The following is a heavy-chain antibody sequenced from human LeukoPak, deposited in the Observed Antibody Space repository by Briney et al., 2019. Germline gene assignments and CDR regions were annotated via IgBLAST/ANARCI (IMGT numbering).Heavy chain of an antibody. V-gene: IGHV3-23*01. D-gene: IGHD3-22*01. CDR3: GLGTSGYDDY. Sequence: GGSLRPSCAASGFPFSNYAMTWVRQAPGKGLERVSGISDSGDRTYYADSVKGRFTISRDNSKNMLYLQMNSLRVEDTALYAKGLGTSGYDDYWGQGTLVAVSS. J-gene: IGHJ4*02. CDR1: GFPFSNYA. CDR2: ISDSGDRT.